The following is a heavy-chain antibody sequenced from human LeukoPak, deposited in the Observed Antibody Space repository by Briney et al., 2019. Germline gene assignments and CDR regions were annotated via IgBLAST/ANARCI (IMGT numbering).Heavy chain of an antibody. CDR2: MNPNSGGT. V-gene: IGHV1-2*02. CDR3: ARDVDSSSWLDI. D-gene: IGHD6-13*01. Sequence: ASVKVSCKASGYTFTSYDINWVRQATGQGLEWMGWMNPNSGGTNYAQKFQGRVTMTRDTSISTAYMELSRLRSDDTAVYYCARDVDSSSWLDIWGQGTMVTVSS. J-gene: IGHJ3*02. CDR1: GYTFTSYD.